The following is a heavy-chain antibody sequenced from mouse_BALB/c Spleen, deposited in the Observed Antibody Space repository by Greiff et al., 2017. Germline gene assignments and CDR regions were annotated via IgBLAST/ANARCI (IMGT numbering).Heavy chain of an antibody. CDR3: ARGQLGLPPWFAY. Sequence: VMLVESGAELARPGASVKMSCKASGYTFTSYTMHWVKQRPGQGLEWIGYINPSSGYTNYNQKFKDKATLTADKSSSTAYMQLSSLTSEDSAVYYCARGQLGLPPWFAYWGQGTLVTVSA. J-gene: IGHJ3*01. CDR2: INPSSGYT. D-gene: IGHD3-2*01. V-gene: IGHV1-4*01. CDR1: GYTFTSYT.